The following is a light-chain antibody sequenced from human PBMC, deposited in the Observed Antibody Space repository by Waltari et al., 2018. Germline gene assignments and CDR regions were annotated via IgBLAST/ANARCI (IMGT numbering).Light chain of an antibody. V-gene: IGLV2-18*02. Sequence: QSALTQPPSVSGSPGQSVTISCTGTSSDVGGYNRVSWYQQPPGTAPKLMIYEVSNRPSGVPDRFSGYKSGNTASLTISGLQAEDEADYYCNSYKTGSSYVFGTGTKVTVL. CDR1: SSDVGGYNR. J-gene: IGLJ1*01. CDR2: EVS. CDR3: NSYKTGSSYV.